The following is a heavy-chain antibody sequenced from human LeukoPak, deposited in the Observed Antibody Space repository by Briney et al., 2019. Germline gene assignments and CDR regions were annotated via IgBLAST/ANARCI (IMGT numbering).Heavy chain of an antibody. CDR1: GFTFSSYA. V-gene: IGHV3-30-3*01. CDR2: ISYDGSNK. CDR3: ARDGYYYDSSGYLDY. J-gene: IGHJ4*02. Sequence: GGSLRLSCAASGFTFSSYAMHWVRQAPGKGLEWVAVISYDGSNKYYADSVKGRFTISRDSSKNTLYLQMNSLRAEDTAVYYCARDGYYYDSSGYLDYWGQGTLVTVSS. D-gene: IGHD3-22*01.